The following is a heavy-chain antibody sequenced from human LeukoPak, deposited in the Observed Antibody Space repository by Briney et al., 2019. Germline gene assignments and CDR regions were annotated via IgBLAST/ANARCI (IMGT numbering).Heavy chain of an antibody. CDR3: ARAPYYDFWSGYPLL. V-gene: IGHV1-69*04. CDR2: IIPILGIA. D-gene: IGHD3-3*01. J-gene: IGHJ4*02. Sequence: SVKVSCKASGGTFSSYAISRVRQAPGQGLEWMGRIIPILGIANYAQKFQGRVTITADKSTSTAYMELSSLRSEDTAVYYCARAPYYDFWSGYPLLWGQGTLVTVSS. CDR1: GGTFSSYA.